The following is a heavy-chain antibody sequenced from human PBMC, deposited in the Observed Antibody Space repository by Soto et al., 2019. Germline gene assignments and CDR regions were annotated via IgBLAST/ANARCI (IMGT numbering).Heavy chain of an antibody. CDR2: ISYYGTNE. J-gene: IGHJ4*02. Sequence: GESLRPSCEASGFTFSGYGMHWVRQAPGKGLEWVAVISYYGTNEYYEDSVKGRFTISRDNSKNTLYLQMNSLSIENTAVYFCSKEDPSGRYSLDYWGQGSQVTVSS. CDR3: SKEDPSGRYSLDY. V-gene: IGHV3-30*18. CDR1: GFTFSGYG. D-gene: IGHD1-26*01.